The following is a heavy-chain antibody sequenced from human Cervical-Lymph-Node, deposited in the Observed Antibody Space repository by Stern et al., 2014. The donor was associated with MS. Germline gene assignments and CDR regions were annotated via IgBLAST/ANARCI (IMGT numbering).Heavy chain of an antibody. CDR3: ARDEGADY. Sequence: VHLVESGAEVKKPGASVKVSCMASGYSFTSYFINWGRQAPGQGLEWMGIINPSAGNTNYAQKFQGRVVMTSDTSTGTVYMELSSLRSEDTAVYYCARDEGADYWGQGTLVTVSS. V-gene: IGHV1-46*01. J-gene: IGHJ4*02. CDR2: INPSAGNT. CDR1: GYSFTSYF.